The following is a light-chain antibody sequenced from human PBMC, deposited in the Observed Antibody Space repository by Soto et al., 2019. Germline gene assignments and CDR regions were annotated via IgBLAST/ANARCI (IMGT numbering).Light chain of an antibody. CDR2: NNN. CDR1: SSNIGSNT. Sequence: QAVLTQPPSASGTPGQRVTISCSGSSSNIGSNTVSWFQQLPGMAPTLLLYNNNHRPSGVPDRFSGSKSDTSASLPISGRQPEAEADYYCAAWDDSLDGHVVFGGGTQRTV. CDR3: AAWDDSLDGHVV. V-gene: IGLV1-44*01. J-gene: IGLJ7*01.